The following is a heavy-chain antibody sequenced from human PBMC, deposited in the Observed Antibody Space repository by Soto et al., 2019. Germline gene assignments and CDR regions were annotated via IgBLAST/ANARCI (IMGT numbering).Heavy chain of an antibody. CDR3: ARAYNDFWSGITKSGVDAFDI. V-gene: IGHV4-59*01. CDR1: GGSISSYY. J-gene: IGHJ3*02. CDR2: IYYSGST. Sequence: SETLSLTCTVSGGSISSYYWSWIRQPPGKGLEWIGYIYYSGSTNYNPSLKSRVTISVDTSKNQFSLKLSSVTAADTAVYYCARAYNDFWSGITKSGVDAFDIWGQGTMVTVSS. D-gene: IGHD3-3*01.